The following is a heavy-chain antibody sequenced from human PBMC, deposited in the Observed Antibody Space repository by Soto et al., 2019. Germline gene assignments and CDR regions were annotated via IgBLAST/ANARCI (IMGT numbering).Heavy chain of an antibody. D-gene: IGHD6-19*01. Sequence: SETLCLTCTVSGGSISSSGYYWSWIRQPPGKGLEWIGEINHSGSTNYNPSLKSRVTISVDTSKNQFSLKLSSVTAADTAVYYCARGLGYSSGWYGDWGQGTLVTVSS. V-gene: IGHV4-39*07. CDR3: ARGLGYSSGWYGD. CDR1: GGSISSSGYY. CDR2: INHSGST. J-gene: IGHJ4*02.